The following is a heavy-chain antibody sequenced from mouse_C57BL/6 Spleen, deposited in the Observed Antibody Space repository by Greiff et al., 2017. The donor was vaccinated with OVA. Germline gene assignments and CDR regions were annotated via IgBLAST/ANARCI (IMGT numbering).Heavy chain of an antibody. CDR2: IWSGGGT. V-gene: IGHV2-5*01. CDR3: AKSGGAQAPFAY. D-gene: IGHD3-2*02. Sequence: VKLMESGPGLVQPSQSLSIPCTVSGFSLTSYGVHWVRQSPGKGLEWLGVIWSGGGTDYNAAFMSSMSITTDNSTSHVFFKLNRLPSDDTAIYYCAKSGGAQAPFAYWGQGTLVTVSA. J-gene: IGHJ3*01. CDR1: GFSLTSYG.